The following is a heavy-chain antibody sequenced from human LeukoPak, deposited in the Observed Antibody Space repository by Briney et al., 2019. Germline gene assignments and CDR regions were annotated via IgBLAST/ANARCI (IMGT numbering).Heavy chain of an antibody. D-gene: IGHD2-15*01. CDR2: INPNSGGT. CDR3: ARDHYCSGGSCYSDDDFYYGMDV. CDR1: GYTFTGYY. V-gene: IGHV1-2*02. J-gene: IGHJ6*02. Sequence: GASVKVSCKASGYTFTGYYMHWVRQAPGQGLEWMGWINPNSGGTNYAQKFQGRVTMTRDTSISTAYMELSRLRSDDTAVYYCARDHYCSGGSCYSDDDFYYGMDVWGQGTTVTVSS.